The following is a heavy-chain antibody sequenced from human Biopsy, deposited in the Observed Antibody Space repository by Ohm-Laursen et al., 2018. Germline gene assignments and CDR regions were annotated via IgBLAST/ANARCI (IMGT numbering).Heavy chain of an antibody. CDR1: GFTFSGFS. J-gene: IGHJ4*02. CDR3: ARDGEAKYCRHGVCPSDY. V-gene: IGHV3-21*01. Sequence: SLRLSCAASGFTFSGFSMNWVRQAPGKGLEWVSSISASGNHIYYTDSVKGRFTVSRDNGKNSLDLQINSLRGEDTAVYYCARDGEAKYCRHGVCPSDYWGQGTLVTVSS. D-gene: IGHD2-8*01. CDR2: ISASGNHI.